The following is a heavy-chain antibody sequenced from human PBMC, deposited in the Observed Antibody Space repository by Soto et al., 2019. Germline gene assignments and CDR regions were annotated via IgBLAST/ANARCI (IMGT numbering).Heavy chain of an antibody. CDR1: GYTFTSYG. D-gene: IGHD3-16*01. V-gene: IGHV1-18*01. J-gene: IGHJ6*02. CDR2: INGYNGNT. CDR3: ARMGDVPYYSYGMDV. Sequence: QVQLVQSGAEVKKPGASVKVSCKASGYTFTSYGISWVRQAPGQGLEWMGWINGYNGNTNHAQKLQGRVTMSTDTSTSTASMELRSLRSDDSAVYYCARMGDVPYYSYGMDVWGQGTTVTVSS.